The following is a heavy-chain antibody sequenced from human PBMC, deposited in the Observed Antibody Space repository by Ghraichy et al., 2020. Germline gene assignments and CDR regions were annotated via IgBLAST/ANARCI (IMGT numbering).Heavy chain of an antibody. CDR3: AKPHTDSSGYYYVVTREYYFDY. Sequence: GESLNISCAASGFTFSSYGMHWVRQAPGKGLEWVAFIRYDGSNKYYADSVKGRFTISRDNSKNTLYLQMNSLRAEDTAVYYCAKPHTDSSGYYYVVTREYYFDYWGQGTLVTVSS. D-gene: IGHD3-22*01. CDR2: IRYDGSNK. V-gene: IGHV3-30*02. J-gene: IGHJ4*02. CDR1: GFTFSSYG.